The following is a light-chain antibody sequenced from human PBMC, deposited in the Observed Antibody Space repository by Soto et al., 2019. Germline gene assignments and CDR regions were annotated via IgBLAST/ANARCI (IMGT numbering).Light chain of an antibody. J-gene: IGKJ1*01. V-gene: IGKV1-5*01. CDR1: QNIGSW. CDR3: QQYNSYRT. CDR2: DAS. Sequence: DIQMTQSPSTLSASVGDRVTITCRASQNIGSWLAWYQQKPGKAPKLLIHDASTLESGVPSRFSGSGSGTEFILTISSLQPDDFATYYCQQYNSYRTFGQGTKVDIK.